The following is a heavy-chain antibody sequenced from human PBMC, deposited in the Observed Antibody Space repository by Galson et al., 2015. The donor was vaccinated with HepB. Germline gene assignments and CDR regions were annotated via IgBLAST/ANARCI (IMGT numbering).Heavy chain of an antibody. CDR3: AKDFWGWNYAPLDY. D-gene: IGHD1-7*01. CDR1: GFTFSSYA. V-gene: IGHV3-23*01. CDR2: ISGSGGST. J-gene: IGHJ4*02. Sequence: SLRLSCAASGFTFSSYAMSWVRQAPGKGLEWVSAISGSGGSTYYADSVKGRFTISRDNSKNTLYLQMNSLRAEDTAVYYCAKDFWGWNYAPLDYWGQGTLVTVSS.